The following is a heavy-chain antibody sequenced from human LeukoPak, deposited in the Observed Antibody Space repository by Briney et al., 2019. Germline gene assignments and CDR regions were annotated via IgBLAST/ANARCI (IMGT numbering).Heavy chain of an antibody. CDR2: INPNSGGT. Sequence: ASVMVACKASGHTFTGYYMHWVRQAPGQGLEWVGWINPNSGGTNYAQKFQGRVTMTRDTSISTAYMELSRLRSDDTAVYYCARDLRGYSYGFINYWGQGTLVTVSS. D-gene: IGHD5-18*01. V-gene: IGHV1-2*02. CDR3: ARDLRGYSYGFINY. J-gene: IGHJ4*02. CDR1: GHTFTGYY.